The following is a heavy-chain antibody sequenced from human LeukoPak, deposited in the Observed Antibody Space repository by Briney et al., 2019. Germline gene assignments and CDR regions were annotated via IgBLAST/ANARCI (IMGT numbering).Heavy chain of an antibody. J-gene: IGHJ3*02. CDR3: ARDVALSGSYASDAFDI. CDR2: ISSSGSTK. Sequence: GGSLRLSCAASGFTFSSYEMNWLRQAPGKGLEGGSYISSSGSTKYYADSVKGRFTISRDNAKNSLYLQMNSLRAEDTAVYYYARDVALSGSYASDAFDIWGQGTMVTVSS. V-gene: IGHV3-48*03. D-gene: IGHD1-26*01. CDR1: GFTFSSYE.